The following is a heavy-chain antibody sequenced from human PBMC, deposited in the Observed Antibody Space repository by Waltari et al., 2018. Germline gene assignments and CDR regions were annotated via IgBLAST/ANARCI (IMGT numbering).Heavy chain of an antibody. CDR2: IYSGGST. Sequence: EVQLVESGGGLIQPGGSLRLSCAASGFTVSSNYMSWVRQAPGKGLEWVSVIYSGGSTYYADAVKGRFTISRDNSKNTLYLQMNSLRAEDTAVYYCARDPQTPGEAGMDVWGQGTTVTVSS. V-gene: IGHV3-53*01. CDR3: ARDPQTPGEAGMDV. J-gene: IGHJ6*02. CDR1: GFTVSSNY. D-gene: IGHD3-10*01.